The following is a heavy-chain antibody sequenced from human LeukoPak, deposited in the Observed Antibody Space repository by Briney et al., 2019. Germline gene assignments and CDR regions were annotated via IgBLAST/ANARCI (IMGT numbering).Heavy chain of an antibody. J-gene: IGHJ6*04. D-gene: IGHD1-7*01. Sequence: PSETLSLTCAVSGYSISSGYYWGWIRQPPGKGLEWIGSIYHSGSTYYNPSLKSRVTISVDTSKNRFSLKLSSVTAADTAVYYCARGFITGGNYKGNPNYYGMDVWGKGTTVTVSS. CDR2: IYHSGST. CDR3: ARGFITGGNYKGNPNYYGMDV. CDR1: GYSISSGYY. V-gene: IGHV4-38-2*01.